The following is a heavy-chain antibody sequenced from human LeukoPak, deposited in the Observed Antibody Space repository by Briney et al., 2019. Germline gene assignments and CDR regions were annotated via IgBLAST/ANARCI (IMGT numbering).Heavy chain of an antibody. V-gene: IGHV4-39*07. CDR1: GGSISSSSYY. CDR3: ARMPPVGGSYVY. CDR2: IYYSGST. D-gene: IGHD1-26*01. Sequence: SETLSLTCTVSGGSISSSSYYWGWIRQPPGKGLEWIGSIYYSGSTYYNPSLKSRLTISVDTSKNQFSLKLSSVTAADTAVYYCARMPPVGGSYVYWGQGTLVTVSS. J-gene: IGHJ4*02.